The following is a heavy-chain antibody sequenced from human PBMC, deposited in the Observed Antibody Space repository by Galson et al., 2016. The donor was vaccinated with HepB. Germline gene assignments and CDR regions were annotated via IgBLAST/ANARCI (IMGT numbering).Heavy chain of an antibody. Sequence: SCKASGGTFSRYGIRWVRQAPGQGLEWMGAMIPIFGKPNYAQKFQGRVIMTEDTSTATAYMELSSLRSEDTPLYYCATLRSLSDGGWSGIRDWGQGTLVTVSS. D-gene: IGHD4-23*01. CDR3: ATLRSLSDGGWSGIRD. CDR1: GGTFSRYG. CDR2: MIPIFGKP. V-gene: IGHV1-69*06. J-gene: IGHJ3*01.